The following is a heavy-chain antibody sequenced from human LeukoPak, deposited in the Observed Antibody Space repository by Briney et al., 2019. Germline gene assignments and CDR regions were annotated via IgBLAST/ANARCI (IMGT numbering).Heavy chain of an antibody. D-gene: IGHD3-22*01. CDR2: INHSGST. CDR1: GGSFSGYY. Sequence: PSETLSLTCAVYGGSFSGYYWSWIRQPSGKGLEWIGEINHSGSTNYNPSLKSRVTISVDTSKNQFSLKLSSVTAADTAVYYCARFMRLDSSGYYYYYYGMDVWGQGTTVTVSS. J-gene: IGHJ6*02. CDR3: ARFMRLDSSGYYYYYYGMDV. V-gene: IGHV4-34*01.